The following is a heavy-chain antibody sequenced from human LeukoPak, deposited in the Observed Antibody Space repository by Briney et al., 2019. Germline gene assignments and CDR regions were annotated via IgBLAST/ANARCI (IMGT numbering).Heavy chain of an antibody. CDR2: IGGGGGST. CDR1: GFTFSSFA. V-gene: IGHV3-23*01. Sequence: GGSLRLSCAASGFTFSSFAMSWVRQAPGKELEWVSTIGGGGGSTYYADSVKGRFTIPRDNSKNTVHLQMNSLRAEDTAIYYCAKDMKVRGIMSIDYWGQGILVTVSS. CDR3: AKDMKVRGIMSIDY. J-gene: IGHJ4*02. D-gene: IGHD3-10*01.